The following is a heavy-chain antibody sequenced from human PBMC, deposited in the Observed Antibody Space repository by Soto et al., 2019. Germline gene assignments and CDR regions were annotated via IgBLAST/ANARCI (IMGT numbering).Heavy chain of an antibody. V-gene: IGHV1-46*03. CDR2: INPSGGST. CDR3: ARAIFGVVPSYYYYMDV. J-gene: IGHJ6*03. CDR1: GYTFTSYY. Sequence: ASVKVSCKASGYTFTSYYMHWVRQAPGQGLEWMGIINPSGGSTSYAQKFQGRVTMTRDTSTSTVYMELSSLRSEDTAVYYCARAIFGVVPSYYYYMDVWGKGTTVTVSS. D-gene: IGHD3-3*01.